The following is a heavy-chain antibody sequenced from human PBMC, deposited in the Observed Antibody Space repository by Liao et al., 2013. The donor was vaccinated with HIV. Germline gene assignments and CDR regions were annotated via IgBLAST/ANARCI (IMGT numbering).Heavy chain of an antibody. Sequence: QVQLQESGPGLVKPSETLSLTCTVSGGSISSYYWSWIRQPAGKGLEWIGRIYTSGSTNYNPSLKSRVTMSVDTSKNQISLKLSSVTAADTAVYYCARADNSFWSGSHYYFYYMDVWGKGTTVTVSS. V-gene: IGHV4-4*07. D-gene: IGHD3-3*01. CDR3: ARADNSFWSGSHYYFYYMDV. CDR1: GGSISSYY. J-gene: IGHJ6*03. CDR2: IYTSGST.